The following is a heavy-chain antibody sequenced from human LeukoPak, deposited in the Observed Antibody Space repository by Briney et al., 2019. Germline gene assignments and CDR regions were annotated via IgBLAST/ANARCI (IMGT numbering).Heavy chain of an antibody. D-gene: IGHD5-18*01. Sequence: GGSLRLSCAASGFTFSSYSMNWVRQAPGKGLEWVSSISSSSSYIYYADSVKGRFTISRDNAKNSLYLQMNSLRAEDTAVYYCARDPAKGGYSYGTYAFDIWGQGTMGTVSS. CDR1: GFTFSSYS. CDR3: ARDPAKGGYSYGTYAFDI. CDR2: ISSSSSYI. J-gene: IGHJ3*02. V-gene: IGHV3-21*01.